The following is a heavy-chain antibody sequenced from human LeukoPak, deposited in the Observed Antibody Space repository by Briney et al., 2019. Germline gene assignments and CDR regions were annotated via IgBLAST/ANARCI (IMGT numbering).Heavy chain of an antibody. J-gene: IGHJ4*02. CDR2: IYPVDSDT. CDR3: ARHSNIYSGYDFIDY. D-gene: IGHD5-12*01. V-gene: IGHV5-51*01. CDR1: GYSFTSYC. Sequence: GESLKISGKASGYSFTSYCIGWARQMPGKGLEWMGIIYPVDSDTRYSPSFQGQVTISADKSISTAYLQWSSLKASDTAMYYCARHSNIYSGYDFIDYWGQGTLVTVSS.